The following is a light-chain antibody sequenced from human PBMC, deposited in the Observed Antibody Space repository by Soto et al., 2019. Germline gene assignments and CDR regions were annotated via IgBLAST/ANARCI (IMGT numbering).Light chain of an antibody. Sequence: QPVLTQPPSVSGAPGQRVTISCTGSSSNIGAGYDVHWYQQLPGTAPKLLIYGNSNRPSGVPDRFSGSKSGTSASLAITGLQAEDEADYYCRSYDSSLSGWKVFGGGTKLTVL. J-gene: IGLJ2*01. V-gene: IGLV1-40*01. CDR3: RSYDSSLSGWKV. CDR1: SSNIGAGYD. CDR2: GNS.